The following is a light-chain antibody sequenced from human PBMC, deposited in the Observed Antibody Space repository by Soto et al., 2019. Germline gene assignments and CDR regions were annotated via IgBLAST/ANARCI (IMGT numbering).Light chain of an antibody. CDR1: QSVSSN. J-gene: IGKJ3*01. CDR3: QQYNNWPLT. CDR2: GAS. Sequence: EIVMTQSPATLSVSPGERATLSCRASQSVSSNLAWYQQKPGQAPRLLLYGASTRATGIPARFSGSGSGTEFTLTISSLQSEDFAVYYCQQYNNWPLTFGPGTKVEIK. V-gene: IGKV3-15*01.